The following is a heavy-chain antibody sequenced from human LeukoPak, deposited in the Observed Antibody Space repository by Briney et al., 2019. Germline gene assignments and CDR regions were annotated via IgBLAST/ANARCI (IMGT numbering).Heavy chain of an antibody. Sequence: PSETLSLTCAVYGGSFSGYYWSWIRQPPGKGLEWIGETNHSGSTNYNPSLKSRVTISVDTSKNQFSLKLSSVTAADTAVYYCARPCGGDCYPPQYYFDYWGQGTLVTVSS. D-gene: IGHD2-21*02. CDR2: TNHSGST. CDR1: GGSFSGYY. CDR3: ARPCGGDCYPPQYYFDY. V-gene: IGHV4-34*01. J-gene: IGHJ4*02.